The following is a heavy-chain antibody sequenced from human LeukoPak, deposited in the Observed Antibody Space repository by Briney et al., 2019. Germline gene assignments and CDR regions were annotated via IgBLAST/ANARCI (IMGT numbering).Heavy chain of an antibody. V-gene: IGHV3-23*01. Sequence: GGSLRLSCAASGFTLSNYGMSWVRQAPGKGLEWVAAISGRSSGFTYYADSAKGRFTISRENAKNSLYLQMNSLRAGDTAVYYCARGREDLLYDYWGQGTLVTVSS. D-gene: IGHD2-2*02. CDR1: GFTLSNYG. CDR2: ISGRSSGFT. CDR3: ARGREDLLYDY. J-gene: IGHJ4*02.